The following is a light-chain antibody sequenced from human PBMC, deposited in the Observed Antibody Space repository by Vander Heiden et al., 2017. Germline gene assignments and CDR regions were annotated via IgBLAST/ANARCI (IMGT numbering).Light chain of an antibody. Sequence: EIVLTQSPGTLSLSPGERATLSCRASQSVSSTYLAWYQQKPGQAPRLLIYGASSRATGVPDRFSGRGSGTDFTLTISRLEPEDFAVYYCQQYGSSPYSFGQWTKLEIK. CDR1: QSVSSTY. CDR2: GAS. V-gene: IGKV3-20*01. CDR3: QQYGSSPYS. J-gene: IGKJ2*03.